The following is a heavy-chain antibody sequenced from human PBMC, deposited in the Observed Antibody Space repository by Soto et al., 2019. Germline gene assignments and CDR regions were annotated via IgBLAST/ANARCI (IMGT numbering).Heavy chain of an antibody. V-gene: IGHV4-34*01. J-gene: IGHJ4*02. CDR2: INHRGST. CDR1: GGSFSGYY. CDR3: ARRVDYNGSGSPEYYFDY. Sequence: QVQLQQWGAGLLKPSETLSLTCAVYGGSFSGYYWCWIRQTPGKGLEWIGEINHRGSTNYNPSLKSRVTISVDTSKNQFSLKLSYVTAADTAVYYCARRVDYNGSGSPEYYFDYWCQGTLVTVSS. D-gene: IGHD3-10*01.